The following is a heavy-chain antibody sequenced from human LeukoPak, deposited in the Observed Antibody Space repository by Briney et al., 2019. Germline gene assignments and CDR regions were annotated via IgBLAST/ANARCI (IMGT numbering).Heavy chain of an antibody. V-gene: IGHV7-4-1*02. CDR3: ARGYGNTLVTYYYYYMDV. Sequence: AASVKVSCKASGYTFTSYAMNWVRQAPGQGLEWMGWINTNTGNPTYAQGFTGRFVFSLDTSVSTAYLQISSLKAEDTAVYYCARGYGNTLVTYYYYYMDVWGKGTTVTVSS. CDR2: INTNTGNP. CDR1: GYTFTSYA. J-gene: IGHJ6*03. D-gene: IGHD1-1*01.